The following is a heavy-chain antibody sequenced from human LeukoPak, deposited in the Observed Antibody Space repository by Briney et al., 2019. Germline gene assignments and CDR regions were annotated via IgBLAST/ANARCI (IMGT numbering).Heavy chain of an antibody. J-gene: IGHJ4*02. CDR1: GGSISSYY. CDR2: ISISGST. D-gene: IGHD3-22*01. V-gene: IGHV4-4*07. Sequence: PSETLSLTCTVSGGSISSYYWSWIRQPAGKRLEWIGRISISGSTNYNSSLKSRVTMSVDTSKNQFSLKLSSVTAADTAVYYCARLHYYDNSGYWFFDYWGQGTLVTVSS. CDR3: ARLHYYDNSGYWFFDY.